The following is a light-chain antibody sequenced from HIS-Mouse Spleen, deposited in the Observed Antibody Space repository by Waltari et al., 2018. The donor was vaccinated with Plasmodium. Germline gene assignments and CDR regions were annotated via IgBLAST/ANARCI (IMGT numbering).Light chain of an antibody. J-gene: IGKJ4*01. CDR2: DAS. CDR1: QSVSSY. CDR3: QQRSNWPRVLT. Sequence: IVLTQSPATLSLSPGERATLSCRASQSVSSYLAWYHQKPGQAPRLLIYDASNRATGIPARFSGSGSGTDFTLTISSLEPEDFAVYYCQQRSNWPRVLTFGGGTKVEIK. V-gene: IGKV3-11*01.